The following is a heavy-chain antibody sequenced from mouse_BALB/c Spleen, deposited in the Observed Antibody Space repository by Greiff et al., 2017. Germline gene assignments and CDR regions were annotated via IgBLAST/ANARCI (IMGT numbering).Heavy chain of an antibody. J-gene: IGHJ2*01. CDR2: INPYNDGT. CDR1: GYTFTSYV. Sequence: VQLKESGPELVKPGASVKMSCKASGYTFTSYVMHWVKQKPGQGLEWIGYINPYNDGTKYNEKFKGKATLTSDKSSSTAYMELSSLTSEDSAVYYCAHGSSYGLDYWGQGTTLTVSS. D-gene: IGHD1-1*01. V-gene: IGHV1-14*01. CDR3: AHGSSYGLDY.